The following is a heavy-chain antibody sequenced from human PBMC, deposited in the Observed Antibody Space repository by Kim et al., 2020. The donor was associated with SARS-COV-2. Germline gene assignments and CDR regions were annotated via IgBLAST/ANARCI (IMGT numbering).Heavy chain of an antibody. CDR1: GLTFSSYG. Sequence: GGSLRLSCAASGLTFSSYGMSWVRQAPGKGLEWVSGISGSGGSTYYADSVKGRFTISRDNFKNTLYLQMNSLRAEDTAVYYCAKDWDGTAMVEVDGGGHWGQGTLVTVSS. D-gene: IGHD5-18*01. CDR2: ISGSGGST. J-gene: IGHJ4*02. V-gene: IGHV3-23*01. CDR3: AKDWDGTAMVEVDGGGH.